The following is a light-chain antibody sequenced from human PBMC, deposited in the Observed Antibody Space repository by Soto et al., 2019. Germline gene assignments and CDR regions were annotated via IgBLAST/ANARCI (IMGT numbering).Light chain of an antibody. Sequence: QSVLTQPPSASGTPGQRVTISCSGGSSNIGINTVNWYQQLPGTAPKLMIYDVTKRPSGVRDRFSASKSGNTASLTISGLQAEDEADYYCCSYAGSYTYVFGTGTKVTVL. J-gene: IGLJ1*01. CDR1: SSNIGINT. CDR3: CSYAGSYTYV. V-gene: IGLV1-44*01. CDR2: DVT.